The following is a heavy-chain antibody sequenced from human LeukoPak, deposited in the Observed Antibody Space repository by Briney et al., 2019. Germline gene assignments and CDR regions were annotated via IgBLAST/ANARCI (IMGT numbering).Heavy chain of an antibody. CDR1: GFTFSGYW. CDR3: VRDGYSYGFMLAFVI. Sequence: GRSLRLSCAASGFTFSGYWMHWVRQAPGKGLVWVSRINSDGSSTSYADSVKGRFTISRDSAKNTLYLKMNSLRAEDTAVYYCVRDGYSYGFMLAFVIWGLRERGTVSS. CDR2: INSDGSST. V-gene: IGHV3-74*01. D-gene: IGHD5-18*01. J-gene: IGHJ3*02.